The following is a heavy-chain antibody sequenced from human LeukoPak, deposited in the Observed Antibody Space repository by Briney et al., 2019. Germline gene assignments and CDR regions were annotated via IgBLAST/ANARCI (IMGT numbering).Heavy chain of an antibody. CDR1: GGSISSYY. CDR2: IYDTGST. V-gene: IGHV4-59*01. Sequence: SETLSLTCTVSGGSISSYYWTWIRQPPGKGLEWIGYIYDTGSTNYNPSLKSRVTISLDTSKNQFSLKLSSVTAADTAMYYCARDQPSGGRYYFDYWGQGTLVTVSS. J-gene: IGHJ4*02. CDR3: ARDQPSGGRYYFDY. D-gene: IGHD1-26*01.